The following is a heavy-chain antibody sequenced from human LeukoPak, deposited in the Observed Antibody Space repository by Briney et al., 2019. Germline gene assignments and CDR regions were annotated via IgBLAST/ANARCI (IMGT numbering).Heavy chain of an antibody. Sequence: ASVKVSCKASGYTFTSYGISWVRQAPGQGLEWMGWISAYNGNTNYAQNLQGRVTMTTDTSTSTAYMDLRSLRSDDTAVYYCARDPRQDGSLFDYWGQGTLVAVSS. J-gene: IGHJ4*02. D-gene: IGHD5-24*01. CDR3: ARDPRQDGSLFDY. CDR2: ISAYNGNT. V-gene: IGHV1-18*01. CDR1: GYTFTSYG.